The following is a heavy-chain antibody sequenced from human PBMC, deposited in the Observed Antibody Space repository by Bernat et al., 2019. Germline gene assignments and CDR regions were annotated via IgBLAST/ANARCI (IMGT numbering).Heavy chain of an antibody. CDR2: SRNKANGYTA. CDR1: GFSLSDHY. CDR3: ARSMEQGGSWWSDP. Sequence: EVHLVESGGGLVQPGGSLRLSCAASGFSLSDHYMDWVRQAPGKGLEWVGCSRNKANGYTAEYAASVRGRFAISRDDSGNSLYLQMNSLKNEDTAVYFWARSMEQGGSWWSDPWGQGTLVTVSS. D-gene: IGHD1-26*01. J-gene: IGHJ5*02. V-gene: IGHV3-72*01.